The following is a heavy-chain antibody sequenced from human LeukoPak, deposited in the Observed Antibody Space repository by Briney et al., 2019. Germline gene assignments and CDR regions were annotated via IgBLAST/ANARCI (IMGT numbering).Heavy chain of an antibody. CDR2: INPNSGGT. J-gene: IGHJ3*02. Sequence: ASVKVSCKASGYTFTGYYMHWVRQAPGRGLEWMGRINPNSGGTNYAQKFQGRVTMTRDTSISTAYMELSRLRSDDTAVYYCAGDSSADAFDIWGQGTMVTVSS. V-gene: IGHV1-2*06. CDR1: GYTFTGYY. D-gene: IGHD6-19*01. CDR3: AGDSSADAFDI.